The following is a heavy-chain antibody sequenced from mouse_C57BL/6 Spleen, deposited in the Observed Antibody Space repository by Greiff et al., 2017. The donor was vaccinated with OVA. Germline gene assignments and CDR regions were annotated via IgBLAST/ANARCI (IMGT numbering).Heavy chain of an antibody. CDR2: IDPENGDT. V-gene: IGHV14-4*01. CDR1: GFTITDDY. J-gene: IGHJ2*01. CDR3: TTLTAVVAYSFDY. Sequence: EVQLQQPGAELVRPGASVKLSCTASGFTITDDYMHWVKQRPGQGLEWIGWIDPENGDTEYASKFQGKATLTVDTSSTTAYLQLSSLTSEDTAVYYCTTLTAVVAYSFDYWGQGTTLTVSS. D-gene: IGHD1-1*01.